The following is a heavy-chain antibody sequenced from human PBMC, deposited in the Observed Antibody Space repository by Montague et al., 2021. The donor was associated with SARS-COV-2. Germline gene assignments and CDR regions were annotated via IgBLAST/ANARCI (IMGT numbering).Heavy chain of an antibody. Sequence: SETLSLTCTVSGASISSSSYYWGWNRQPPGKGLEWIGSIYYSGSTYYNPSLKSRVTISVDTSKNQFSLKLSSVTAADTAVYYCARLGDYFDSRRGAFDFWGQGTMVTVSS. CDR2: IYYSGST. CDR1: GASISSSSYY. V-gene: IGHV4-39*01. CDR3: ARLGDYFDSRRGAFDF. D-gene: IGHD3-22*01. J-gene: IGHJ3*01.